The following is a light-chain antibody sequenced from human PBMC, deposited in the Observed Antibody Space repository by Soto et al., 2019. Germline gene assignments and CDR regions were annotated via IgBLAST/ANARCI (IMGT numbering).Light chain of an antibody. J-gene: IGLJ3*02. Sequence: QSVLTQPPSASGTPGQRVTISCSGGSSNIGTNYVYWYQHLPETAPKVLIYRNTQRPSGVPDRFSGSKSGTSASLAISGLLSGDEADYYCAVWDDSLAGWLFGGGTQLTVL. CDR2: RNT. V-gene: IGLV1-47*01. CDR3: AVWDDSLAGWL. CDR1: SSNIGTNY.